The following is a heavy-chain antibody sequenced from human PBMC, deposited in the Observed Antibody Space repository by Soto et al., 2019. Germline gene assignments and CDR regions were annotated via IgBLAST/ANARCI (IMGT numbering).Heavy chain of an antibody. CDR2: IGSSSSTI. D-gene: IGHD3-9*01. J-gene: IGHJ4*02. V-gene: IGHV3-48*01. CDR3: ARDHLDYDILTGLDY. CDR1: GFTFSSYS. Sequence: GGSLRLSCAASGFTFSSYSMNWVRQAPGKGLEWVSYIGSSSSTIYYADSVKGRFTISRDNAKNSLYLKMNSLRAEDTAVYYCARDHLDYDILTGLDYWGQGTLVTVSS.